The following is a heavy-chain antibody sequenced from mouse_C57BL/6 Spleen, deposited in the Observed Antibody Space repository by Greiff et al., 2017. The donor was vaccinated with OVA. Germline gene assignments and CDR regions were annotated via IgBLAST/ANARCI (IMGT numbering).Heavy chain of an antibody. CDR2: INPSSGYT. CDR3: APITTVVYYAMDY. V-gene: IGHV1-4*01. Sequence: VQLQQSGAELARPGASVKMSCKASGYTFTSYTMHWVKQRPGQGLEWIGYINPSSGYTKYNQKFKDKATLTADKSSSTAYMQLSSLTSEDSAVYYCAPITTVVYYAMDYWGQGTSVTVSS. D-gene: IGHD1-1*01. CDR1: GYTFTSYT. J-gene: IGHJ4*01.